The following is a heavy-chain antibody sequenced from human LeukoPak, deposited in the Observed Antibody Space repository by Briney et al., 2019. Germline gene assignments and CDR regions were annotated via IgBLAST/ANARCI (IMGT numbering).Heavy chain of an antibody. V-gene: IGHV4-59*12. CDR3: VRGRYSSGWYRDKNWFDP. CDR1: GGSISSYY. J-gene: IGHJ5*02. D-gene: IGHD6-19*01. CDR2: IYYSGST. Sequence: PSETLSHTCTVSGGSISSYYWSWIRQPPGKGLEWIGYIYYSGSTNYNPSLKSRVTISVDTSKNQFSLKLSSVTAADTAVYYCVRGRYSSGWYRDKNWFDPWGQGTPVTVSS.